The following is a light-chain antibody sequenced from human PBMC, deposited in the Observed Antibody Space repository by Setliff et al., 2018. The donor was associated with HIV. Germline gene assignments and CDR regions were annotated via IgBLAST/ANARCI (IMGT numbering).Light chain of an antibody. J-gene: IGLJ1*01. CDR2: DAN. V-gene: IGLV2-14*03. CDR3: CSYTSSTPLYV. CDR1: SSDVGTYNY. Sequence: QSALTQPASVSGSPGQSITISCTGTSSDVGTYNYVSWYQQHPGKAPKLMTYDANNRPSGVSNRFSGSKSGNTASLTISGLQAEDEADYYCCSYTSSTPLYVFGTGTKVTVL.